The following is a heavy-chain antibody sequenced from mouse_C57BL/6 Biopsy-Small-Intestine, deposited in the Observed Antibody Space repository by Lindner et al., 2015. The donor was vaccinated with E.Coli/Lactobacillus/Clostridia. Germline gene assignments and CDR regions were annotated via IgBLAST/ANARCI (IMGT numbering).Heavy chain of an antibody. D-gene: IGHD3-1*01. V-gene: IGHV2-9*02. CDR3: AKDNSGFFDY. CDR1: GFSLTNYG. Sequence: VQLQESGPVLVAPSQSLSITCTVSGFSLTNYGVHWFRQPPGKGLEWLGVIWAGGSTNYNSTLMSRLSISKDRSKSQVFLKMNSLQTDDTAMYYCAKDNSGFFDYWGQGTTLTVSS. CDR2: IWAGGST. J-gene: IGHJ2*01.